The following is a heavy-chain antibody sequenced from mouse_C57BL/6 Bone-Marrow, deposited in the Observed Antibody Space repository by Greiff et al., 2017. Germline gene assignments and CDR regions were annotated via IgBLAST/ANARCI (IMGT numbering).Heavy chain of an antibody. V-gene: IGHV1-81*01. Sequence: LQQSGAELVKPGASVKMSCKASGYTFTSYGISWVKQRTGQGLEWIGEIYPRSGDTYYNEKFKGKATLTVDKSSSTAYMELRSLTSEDSAVYFCARDNFYARDYWGQGTSVTVSS. CDR2: IYPRSGDT. CDR1: GYTFTSYG. D-gene: IGHD1-3*01. CDR3: ARDNFYARDY. J-gene: IGHJ4*01.